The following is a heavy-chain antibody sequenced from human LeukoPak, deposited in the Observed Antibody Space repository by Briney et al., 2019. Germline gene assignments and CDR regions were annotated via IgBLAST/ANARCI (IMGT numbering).Heavy chain of an antibody. J-gene: IGHJ4*02. D-gene: IGHD3/OR15-3a*01. CDR2: IRSEAYGGST. CDR1: GFTLGEYA. CDR3: TRDDKQSYFDTAAFWTLFDY. V-gene: IGHV3-49*04. Sequence: GRSLRLSCTGSGFTLGEYALSWVRQAPGKGLEWIGSIRSEAYGGSTQYAASVTGRFTLSRDNSGNIVFLQMNSLQIDDTAMYYCTRDDKQSYFDTAAFWTLFDYWGQGTLVTVSS.